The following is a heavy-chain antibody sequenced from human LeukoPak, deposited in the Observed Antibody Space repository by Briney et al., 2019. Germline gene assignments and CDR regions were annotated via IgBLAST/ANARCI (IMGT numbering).Heavy chain of an antibody. CDR3: AKNYDSSGYPYYFDY. CDR2: ISGSGGST. J-gene: IGHJ4*02. CDR1: GFTFSSYA. V-gene: IGHV3-23*01. Sequence: PGGSLRLSCAASGFTFSSYAMSWVRQAPGKGLEWVSAISGSGGSTYYADSVKGRFTISRDDSKNTLYLQMNSLRAEDTAVYYCAKNYDSSGYPYYFDYWGQGTLVTVSS. D-gene: IGHD3-22*01.